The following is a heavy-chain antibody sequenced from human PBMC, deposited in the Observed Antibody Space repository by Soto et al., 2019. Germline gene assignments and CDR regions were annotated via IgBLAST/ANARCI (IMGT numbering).Heavy chain of an antibody. CDR2: ISSSSSYI. CDR3: ARDPGGNVPAAIYWFDP. V-gene: IGHV3-21*01. CDR1: GFTFSSYS. Sequence: GGSLRLSCAASGFTFSSYSMNWVRQAPGKGLEWVSSISSSSSYIYYADSVKGRFTISRDNAKNSLYLQMNSLRAEDTAVYYCARDPGGNVPAAIYWFDPWGQGTLVTSPQ. J-gene: IGHJ5*02. D-gene: IGHD2-2*02.